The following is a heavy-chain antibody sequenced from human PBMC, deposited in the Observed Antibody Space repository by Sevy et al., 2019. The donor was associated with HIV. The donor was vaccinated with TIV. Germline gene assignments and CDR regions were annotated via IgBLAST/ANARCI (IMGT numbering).Heavy chain of an antibody. Sequence: GGSLRLSCAASGFTFSSYWMSWVRQAPGKGLEWVTNIKQDGSEKYYVDSVKGRFTISRDNAKNSLYLQMNGLRAEDTAVYYCARAGYSSGWYILDYWGQGTLVTVSS. CDR3: ARAGYSSGWYILDY. CDR2: IKQDGSEK. CDR1: GFTFSSYW. D-gene: IGHD6-19*01. J-gene: IGHJ4*02. V-gene: IGHV3-7*04.